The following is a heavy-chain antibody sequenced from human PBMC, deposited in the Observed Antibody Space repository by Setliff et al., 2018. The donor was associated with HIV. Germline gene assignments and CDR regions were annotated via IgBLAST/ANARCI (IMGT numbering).Heavy chain of an antibody. Sequence: PGGSLRLSCAASGFTFTNYYMSWVRQAPGKGLEWVANIRRDGNEKYYVDSVKGRFTISRDNAKNSLYLQMNSLRAEDTAVYYCAKAPLGYCSSATCYQFDYWGQGTLVTVSS. CDR2: IRRDGNEK. CDR3: AKAPLGYCSSATCYQFDY. D-gene: IGHD2-2*01. CDR1: GFTFTNYY. J-gene: IGHJ4*02. V-gene: IGHV3-7*03.